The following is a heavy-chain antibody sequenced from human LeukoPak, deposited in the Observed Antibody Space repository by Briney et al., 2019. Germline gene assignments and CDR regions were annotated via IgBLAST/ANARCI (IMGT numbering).Heavy chain of an antibody. V-gene: IGHV3-21*01. CDR3: ARGGSDILTQHDY. CDR1: GFTFSSYS. Sequence: GGSLRLSCAASGFTFSSYSMNWVRQAPGKGLESVSSISSSSRYIYYADSVKGRFTISRDNAKNSLYLQMNSLRAEDTAVYYCARGGSDILTQHDYWGQGTLVTVSS. J-gene: IGHJ4*02. CDR2: ISSSSRYI. D-gene: IGHD3-9*01.